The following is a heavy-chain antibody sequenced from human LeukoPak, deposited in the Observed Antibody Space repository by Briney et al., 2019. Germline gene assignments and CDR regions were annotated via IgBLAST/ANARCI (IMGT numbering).Heavy chain of an antibody. V-gene: IGHV3-33*08. CDR3: ARGGYDSSGYYLYYFDY. CDR1: GFTFSSYW. Sequence: GGSLRLSCAASGFTFSSYWMHWVRQAPGKGLEWVAVIWYDGSNKYYADSVKGRFTISRDNSKNTLYLQMNSLRAEDTAVYYCARGGYDSSGYYLYYFDYWGQGTLVTVSS. J-gene: IGHJ4*02. D-gene: IGHD3-22*01. CDR2: IWYDGSNK.